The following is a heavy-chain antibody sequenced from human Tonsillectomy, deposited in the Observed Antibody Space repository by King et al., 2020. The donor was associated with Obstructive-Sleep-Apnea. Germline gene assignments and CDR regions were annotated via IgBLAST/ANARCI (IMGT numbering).Heavy chain of an antibody. CDR3: VTTALGDFGYYGLAV. CDR1: GFTFSSYA. D-gene: IGHD5-18*01. V-gene: IGHV3-23*04. Sequence: DVQLVESGGGLVQPGGSLRLSCAASGFTFSSYAMSWVRQAPGKGLEWVSGITASGGGTFYADSVKGRFTISRDNSKNTLCLQMNSLRVDDTAIYYCVTTALGDFGYYGLAVWGRGTTVTVSS. CDR2: ITASGGGT. J-gene: IGHJ6*02.